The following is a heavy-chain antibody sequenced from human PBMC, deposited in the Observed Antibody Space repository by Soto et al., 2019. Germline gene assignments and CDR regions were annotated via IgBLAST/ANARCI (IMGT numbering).Heavy chain of an antibody. CDR3: ARDKVRGYYYEVRRWFDP. V-gene: IGHV4-30-2*01. D-gene: IGHD3-22*01. CDR1: GGSISSGGYS. CDR2: IYHSGST. Sequence: SETLSLTCAVSGGSISSGGYSWSWIRQPPGKGLEWIGYIYHSGSTYYNPSLKSRVTISVDRSKNQFSLKLSSVTAADTAVYYCARDKVRGYYYEVRRWFDPWGQGTLVTVSS. J-gene: IGHJ5*02.